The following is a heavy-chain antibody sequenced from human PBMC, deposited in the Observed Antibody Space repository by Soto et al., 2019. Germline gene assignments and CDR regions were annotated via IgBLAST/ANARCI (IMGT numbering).Heavy chain of an antibody. CDR3: ARTTFYDIFTDYYSLFDY. V-gene: IGHV4-31*03. J-gene: IGHJ4*02. CDR1: GGSISSGSFY. D-gene: IGHD3-9*01. Sequence: QVQLQESGPGLVKPSQTLTLTCTVSGGSISSGSFYWSWIRQHPGKGMEWIGHISDSGSSYYNPSLESRVTIAVDTSKNQFSLKLSAVTAADTAVYFWARTTFYDIFTDYYSLFDYWGQGTLVTVSS. CDR2: ISDSGSS.